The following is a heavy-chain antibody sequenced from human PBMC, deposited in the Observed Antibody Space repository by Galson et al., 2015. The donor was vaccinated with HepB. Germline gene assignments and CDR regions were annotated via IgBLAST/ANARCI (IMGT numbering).Heavy chain of an antibody. V-gene: IGHV3-30-3*01. CDR2: ISYDGSDK. Sequence: SLRLSCADPVFTFSSYAMHWVRQRPGKGLEWVAVISYDGSDKYYADSVKARFTISRDNSKNSLYLQMNSLRAEDTAVYYCASDDEQHPDYWGQGTLVTVSS. J-gene: IGHJ4*02. D-gene: IGHD6-13*01. CDR1: VFTFSSYA. CDR3: ASDDEQHPDY.